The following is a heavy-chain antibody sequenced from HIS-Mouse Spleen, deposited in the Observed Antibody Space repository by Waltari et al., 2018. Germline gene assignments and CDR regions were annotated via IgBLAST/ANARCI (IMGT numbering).Heavy chain of an antibody. CDR1: GGSIRSSSYY. CDR2: IYYSGST. D-gene: IGHD6-13*01. Sequence: QLQLQESGPGPVKPSETLSLTCTVPGGSIRSSSYYWGWIRQPPGKGLEGIGSIYYSGSTYYNPSLKSRVTISVDTSKNQFSLKLSSVTAADTAVYYCAREIPYSSSWYDWYFDLWGRGTLVTVSS. J-gene: IGHJ2*01. CDR3: AREIPYSSSWYDWYFDL. V-gene: IGHV4-39*07.